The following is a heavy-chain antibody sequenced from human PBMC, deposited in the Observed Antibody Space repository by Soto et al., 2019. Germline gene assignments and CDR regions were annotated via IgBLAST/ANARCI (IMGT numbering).Heavy chain of an antibody. CDR3: ARDPGRSYGPD. J-gene: IGHJ4*02. D-gene: IGHD1-26*01. CDR2: IYSGGST. Sequence: EVQLVESGGGLVQPGGSLRLSCAASGFTVSSNYMSWVRQAPGKGLEWVSVIYSGGSTYYADSVRGRFTISRDNSKNTLYLQMHRLRAEDTAVYYCARDPGRSYGPDWGQGTLVTVSS. CDR1: GFTVSSNY. V-gene: IGHV3-66*01.